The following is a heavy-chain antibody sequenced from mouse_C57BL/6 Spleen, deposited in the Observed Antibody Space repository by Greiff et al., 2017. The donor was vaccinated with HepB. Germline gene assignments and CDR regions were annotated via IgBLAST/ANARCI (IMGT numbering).Heavy chain of an antibody. CDR1: GFTFSSYA. CDR3: ARDPNY. Sequence: EVKVVESGGGLVKPGGSLKLSCAASGFTFSSYAMSWVRQTPEKRLEWVATISDGGSYTYYPDNVKGRFTISRDNAKNNLYLQMSHLKSEDTAMYYCARDPNYWGQGTLVTVSA. D-gene: IGHD4-1*01. CDR2: ISDGGSYT. V-gene: IGHV5-4*01. J-gene: IGHJ3*01.